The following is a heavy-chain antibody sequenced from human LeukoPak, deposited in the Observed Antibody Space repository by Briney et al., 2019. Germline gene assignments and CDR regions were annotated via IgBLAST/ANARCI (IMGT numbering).Heavy chain of an antibody. CDR1: GYTFTGYY. CDR3: ARSVGGYYAGEFDY. CDR2: INPNSGGT. V-gene: IGHV1-2*02. Sequence: GASVKVSCKASGYTFTGYYMHWVRQAPGQGLEWMGWINPNSGGTNYAQKFQGRVTMTRDTSISTAYMELSRLRSDDTAVYYCARSVGGYYAGEFDYWGQGTLVTVSS. J-gene: IGHJ4*02. D-gene: IGHD5-12*01.